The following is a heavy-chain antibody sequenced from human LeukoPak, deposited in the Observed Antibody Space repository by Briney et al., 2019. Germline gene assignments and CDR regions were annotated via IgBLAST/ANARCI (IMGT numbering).Heavy chain of an antibody. Sequence: GGSLRLSCAASGFTFDDYGMSCVRQAPGKGLEWVSGINWNGGSTGYADSVKGRFTISRDYAKNSLYLQMNSLRAEDTALYYCARDEGQQLQNWFDPWGQGTLVTVSS. D-gene: IGHD6-13*01. CDR2: INWNGGST. CDR3: ARDEGQQLQNWFDP. J-gene: IGHJ5*02. V-gene: IGHV3-20*04. CDR1: GFTFDDYG.